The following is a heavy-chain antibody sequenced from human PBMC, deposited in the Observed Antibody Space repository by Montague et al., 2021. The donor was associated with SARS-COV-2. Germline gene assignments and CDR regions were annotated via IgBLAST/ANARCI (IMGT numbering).Heavy chain of an antibody. V-gene: IGHV4-59*01. D-gene: IGHD1-14*01. Sequence: SETLSLTCTVSGASIGSSDWSWIRQSPGKGLEWIGYFSNIGSTDYNPSLKSRATISGDTSKNQFSLKVRSVTAADTAVYYCARETMTADALDIWGQGTMVTVSS. CDR1: GASIGSSD. CDR3: ARETMTADALDI. J-gene: IGHJ3*02. CDR2: FSNIGST.